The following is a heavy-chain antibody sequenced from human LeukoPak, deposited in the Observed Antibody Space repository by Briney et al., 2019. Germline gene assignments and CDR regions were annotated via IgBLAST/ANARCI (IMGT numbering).Heavy chain of an antibody. V-gene: IGHV4-4*07. Sequence: SETLSLTCSVSGASISTFHWTWFRQPAGRGLEWVGLIYSSGSTLLNPSLKNRVAMSVDLTKNQLSLKLTSVTAADTAMYFCARKDGDYWGRGTLVTVSS. CDR1: GASISTFH. J-gene: IGHJ4*02. CDR3: ARKDGDY. CDR2: IYSSGST.